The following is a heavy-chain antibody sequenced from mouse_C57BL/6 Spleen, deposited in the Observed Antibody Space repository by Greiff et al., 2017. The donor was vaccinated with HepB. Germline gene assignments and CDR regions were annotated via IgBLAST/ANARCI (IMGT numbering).Heavy chain of an antibody. CDR3: ALITTVVATTHYAMDY. Sequence: VQLQQPGAELVKPGASVKLSCKASGYTFTSYWMHWVKQRPGQGLEWIGMIHPNSGSTNYNEKFKSKATLTVDKSSSTAYMQLSSLTSEDSAVYYCALITTVVATTHYAMDYWGQGTSVTVSS. CDR1: GYTFTSYW. D-gene: IGHD1-1*01. CDR2: IHPNSGST. V-gene: IGHV1-64*01. J-gene: IGHJ4*01.